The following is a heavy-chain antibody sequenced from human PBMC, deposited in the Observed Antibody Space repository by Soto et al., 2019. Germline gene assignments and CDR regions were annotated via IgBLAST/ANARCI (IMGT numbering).Heavy chain of an antibody. CDR1: GFTFSSYA. CDR3: EKDGYSITRNKPLDY. J-gene: IGHJ4*02. CDR2: ISVSGDRT. V-gene: IGHV3-23*01. D-gene: IGHD1-26*01. Sequence: EVQLLESGGGLVQPGGSLRLSCAASGFTFSSYAMCWVRQAPGKGLEWVSSISVSGDRTFYADSVKGRFTISRDNSRNTLNLQMNSLRAEDRAVYYGEKDGYSITRNKPLDYWGQGTLVTVSS.